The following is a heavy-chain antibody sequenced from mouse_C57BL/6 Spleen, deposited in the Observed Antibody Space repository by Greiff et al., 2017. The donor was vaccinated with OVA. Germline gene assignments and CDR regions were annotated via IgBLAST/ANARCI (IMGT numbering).Heavy chain of an antibody. J-gene: IGHJ2*01. CDR2: IRNKANGYTT. Sequence: EVQGVESGGGLVQPGGSLSLSCAASGFTFTDYYMSWVRQPPGKALEWLGFIRNKANGYTTEYSASVKGRFTISRDNSQSILYLQMNALRAEDSATYYCARSHYYGSRDFDYWGQGTTLTVSS. CDR3: ARSHYYGSRDFDY. V-gene: IGHV7-3*01. D-gene: IGHD1-1*01. CDR1: GFTFTDYY.